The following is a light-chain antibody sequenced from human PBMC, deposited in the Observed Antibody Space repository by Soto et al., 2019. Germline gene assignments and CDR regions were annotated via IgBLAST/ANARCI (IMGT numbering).Light chain of an antibody. CDR3: QQFKSYTIT. CDR1: QGISSD. CDR2: AAS. Sequence: DIQITQSPYTLSASVGDIVTITCLASQGISSDLAWYQQSPGKAPKLLIYAASTLQNGVPSTFSGSGSGTEFTLTISSLQPEDFGTYYCQQFKSYTITFGQGTRLEIK. V-gene: IGKV1-9*01. J-gene: IGKJ5*01.